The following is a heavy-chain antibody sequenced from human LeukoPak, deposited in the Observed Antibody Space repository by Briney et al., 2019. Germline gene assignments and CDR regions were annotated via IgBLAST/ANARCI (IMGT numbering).Heavy chain of an antibody. CDR1: GGTFSSYA. J-gene: IGHJ4*02. Sequence: ASVKVSCKASGGTFSSYAISWVRQAPGQGLEWMGRIIPILGIANYAQKFQGRVTITADKSTSTAYMELSSLRSEDTAVYYCARGPLDYGDYFYFDYWGQGTLVTVSS. D-gene: IGHD4-17*01. CDR3: ARGPLDYGDYFYFDY. CDR2: IIPILGIA. V-gene: IGHV1-69*04.